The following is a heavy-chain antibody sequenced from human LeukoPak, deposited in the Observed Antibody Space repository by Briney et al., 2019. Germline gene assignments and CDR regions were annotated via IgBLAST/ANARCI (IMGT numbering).Heavy chain of an antibody. CDR2: ISYDGSNK. Sequence: GSLRLSCAASGFTFSSYGMHWVRQAPGKGLEWVAVISYDGSNKYYADSVKGRFTISRDNSKNTLYLQMNSLRAEDTAVYYCAKDYVLYGMDVWGQGTTVTVSS. V-gene: IGHV3-30*18. D-gene: IGHD3-10*02. CDR1: GFTFSSYG. CDR3: AKDYVLYGMDV. J-gene: IGHJ6*02.